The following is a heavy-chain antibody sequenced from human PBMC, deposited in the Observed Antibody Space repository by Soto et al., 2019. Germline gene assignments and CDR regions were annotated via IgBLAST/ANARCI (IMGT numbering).Heavy chain of an antibody. Sequence: SETLSLTCGVSGDSISTVNWWSWVRQSPGKGLEWIGEIYHSGSTSYNPSPKSRVTMSVDKSKNQSSLQLTSVTAADTAVYYCATFSGFFTISPFDAWGQGILVTVSS. V-gene: IGHV4-4*02. CDR1: GDSISTVNW. CDR2: IYHSGST. J-gene: IGHJ5*02. D-gene: IGHD2-8*01. CDR3: ATFSGFFTISPFDA.